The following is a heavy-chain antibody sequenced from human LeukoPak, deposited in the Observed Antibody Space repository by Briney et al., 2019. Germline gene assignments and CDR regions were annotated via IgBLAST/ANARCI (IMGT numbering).Heavy chain of an antibody. Sequence: ASVKVSCKASGYTFTSYGISWVRQARGQGLEWMGWISAYNGNTNYAQKLQGRVTMTTDTSTSTAYMELRSLRSDDTAVYYCARDLYYDMVDAVEPCFQHWGQGTLVTVSS. CDR3: ARDLYYDMVDAVEPCFQH. D-gene: IGHD3-22*01. CDR2: ISAYNGNT. V-gene: IGHV1-18*01. CDR1: GYTFTSYG. J-gene: IGHJ1*01.